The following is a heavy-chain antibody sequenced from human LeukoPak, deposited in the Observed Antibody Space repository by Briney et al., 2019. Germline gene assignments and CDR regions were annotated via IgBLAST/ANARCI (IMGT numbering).Heavy chain of an antibody. CDR1: RFTFSNYS. D-gene: IGHD4-23*01. J-gene: IGHJ4*02. CDR2: MSGRNTRT. Sequence: GGSLRLSCAASRFTFSNYSMTWIRQRPGKGLEWVSTMSGRNTRTYYVDSVKGRFTISRDNSKNTLYLQMNGLRADDTAVYYCARERSVALDYWGQGILVTVSS. V-gene: IGHV3-23*01. CDR3: ARERSVALDY.